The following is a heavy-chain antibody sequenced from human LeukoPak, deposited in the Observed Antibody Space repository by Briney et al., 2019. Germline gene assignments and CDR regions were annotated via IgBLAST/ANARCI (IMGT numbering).Heavy chain of an antibody. CDR3: TTDLSGSYYYAGY. CDR2: IKSKTDGGTT. Sequence: GGSLRLSCAASGFTFSSYGIHWVRQAPGKGLEWVGRIKSKTDGGTTDYAAPVKGRFTISRDDSKNTLYLQMNSLKTEDTAVYYCTTDLSGSYYYAGYWGQGTLVTVSS. V-gene: IGHV3-15*01. D-gene: IGHD1-26*01. J-gene: IGHJ4*02. CDR1: GFTFSSYG.